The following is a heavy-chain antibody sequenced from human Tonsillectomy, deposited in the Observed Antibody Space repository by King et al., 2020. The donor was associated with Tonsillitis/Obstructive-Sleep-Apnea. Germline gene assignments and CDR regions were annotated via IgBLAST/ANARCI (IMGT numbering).Heavy chain of an antibody. CDR2: IKSKTDGGTT. CDR1: GFTFSNAW. Sequence: VQLVESGGGLVKPGGSLRLSCAASGFTFSNAWMSWVRQAPGKGLEWVGRIKSKTDGGTTDYAAPVKGRFTISRDDSKNTLYLQMNSLKTEDTAVYYCTTYPPYDFWSGTGGGPDYWGQGTLVTVSS. J-gene: IGHJ4*02. D-gene: IGHD3-3*01. CDR3: TTYPPYDFWSGTGGGPDY. V-gene: IGHV3-15*01.